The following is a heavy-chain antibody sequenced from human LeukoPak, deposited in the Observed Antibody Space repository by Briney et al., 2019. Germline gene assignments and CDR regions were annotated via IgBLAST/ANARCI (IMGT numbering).Heavy chain of an antibody. D-gene: IGHD6-19*01. V-gene: IGHV3-23*01. CDR2: INANGINT. J-gene: IGHJ5*02. Sequence: GGSLRLSCAASGFAFNFYAMSWVRQAPGKGLQCVSTINANGINTYYADSVRGRFTISRDNSKDTLYLQLNSLRAEDTAIYFCAKPISGGLAMSADWFDPWGQGTLVIVSS. CDR3: AKPISGGLAMSADWFDP. CDR1: GFAFNFYA.